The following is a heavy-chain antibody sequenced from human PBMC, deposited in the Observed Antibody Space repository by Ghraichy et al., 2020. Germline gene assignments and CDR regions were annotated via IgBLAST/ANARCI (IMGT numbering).Heavy chain of an antibody. CDR1: GGSISSSSYY. Sequence: SETLSLTCTVSGGSISSSSYYWGWIRQPPGKGLEWIGSIYYSGSTYYNPSLKSRVTISVDTSKNQFSLKLSSVTAADTAVYYCARQSPGDHDFDYWGQGTLVTVSS. CDR2: IYYSGST. J-gene: IGHJ4*02. V-gene: IGHV4-39*01. CDR3: ARQSPGDHDFDY. D-gene: IGHD1-1*01.